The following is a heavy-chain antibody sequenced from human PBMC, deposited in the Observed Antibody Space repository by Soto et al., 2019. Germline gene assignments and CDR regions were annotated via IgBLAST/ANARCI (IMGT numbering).Heavy chain of an antibody. D-gene: IGHD2-2*01. Sequence: EVPLVESGGALVKPGESLTLSCAASGFTFNSAWMTWVRQAPGKGLEWVGRIKSWTDGGRVDTAAHVNVRFTISRDDSKNTFYLQMNRLKSEDTAVYYCTTWRREKSCTSVSCYGDGAYWGQGTLVTVSS. CDR3: TTWRREKSCTSVSCYGDGAY. J-gene: IGHJ4*02. V-gene: IGHV3-15*02. CDR1: GFTFNSAW. CDR2: IKSWTDGGRV.